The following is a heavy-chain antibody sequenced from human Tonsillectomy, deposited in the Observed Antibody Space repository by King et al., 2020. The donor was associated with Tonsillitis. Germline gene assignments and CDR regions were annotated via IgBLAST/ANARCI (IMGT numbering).Heavy chain of an antibody. D-gene: IGHD5/OR15-5a*01. CDR1: GFTFSGYG. Sequence: VQLVESGGDVVQPGGSLRLSCAASGFTFSGYGMNWVRQAPVKGLEWLAFIWYYGNNKYYADSVKGRFTISRDNSKNTLHLQMNSLRDDDTAVYYCAKDAGWRQVSAQGYYFDYWGQGTLVTVSS. V-gene: IGHV3-30*02. CDR2: IWYYGNNK. J-gene: IGHJ4*02. CDR3: AKDAGWRQVSAQGYYFDY.